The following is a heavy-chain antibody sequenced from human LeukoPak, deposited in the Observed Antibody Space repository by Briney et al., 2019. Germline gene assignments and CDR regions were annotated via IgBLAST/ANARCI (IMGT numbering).Heavy chain of an antibody. Sequence: GGPLRLSCTASGFNFRDYDMTWPPESPGKAVECVASISASGVTTNYADCVRGRFTISRDNSNKVTYLRMNGLSAEDTAVYYCARWINYSNYVLDYWGQGTRVTVSS. D-gene: IGHD4-11*01. CDR3: ARWINYSNYVLDY. J-gene: IGHJ4*02. V-gene: IGHV3-23*01. CDR2: ISASGVTT. CDR1: GFNFRDYD.